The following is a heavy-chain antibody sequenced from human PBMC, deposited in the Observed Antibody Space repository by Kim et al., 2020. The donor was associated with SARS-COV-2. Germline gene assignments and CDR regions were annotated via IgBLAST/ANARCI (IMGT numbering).Heavy chain of an antibody. D-gene: IGHD3-22*01. CDR1: GYTSTSYA. J-gene: IGHJ3*02. V-gene: IGHV1-3*01. CDR3: ARDDTSDFFFFAFDI. Sequence: ASVKVSCKASGYTSTSYAIHWVRQAPGQRLEWMGWINAGSGNTKYSQRFQGRVTITRDTSATTAYMELSSLRSEDTAVYYCARDDTSDFFFFAFDIWGQG. CDR2: INAGSGNT.